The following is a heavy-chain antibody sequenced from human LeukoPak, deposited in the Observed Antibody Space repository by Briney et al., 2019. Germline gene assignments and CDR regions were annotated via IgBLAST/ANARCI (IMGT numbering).Heavy chain of an antibody. CDR2: INAYNGNT. V-gene: IGHV1-18*01. J-gene: IGHJ6*03. CDR1: GYTFPSYG. CDR3: ARFPPLVDTKAGYYYYYMDV. D-gene: IGHD5-18*01. Sequence: GASVKVSCKASGYTFPSYGIGWVRQAPGQGLEWMGWINAYNGNTNYAQMLQGRVTMTTDTSTSTAYMELRSLRSDDTAVYYCARFPPLVDTKAGYYYYYMDVWGKGTTVTVSS.